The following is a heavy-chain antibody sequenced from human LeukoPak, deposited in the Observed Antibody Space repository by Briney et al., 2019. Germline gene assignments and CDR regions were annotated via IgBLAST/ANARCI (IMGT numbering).Heavy chain of an antibody. D-gene: IGHD2-21*02. V-gene: IGHV3-30*19. CDR3: AKDWAPYCGGDCYFNY. J-gene: IGHJ4*02. Sequence: PGRSLRLSCAASGFTFSSYGMHWVRQAPGKGLEWVAVISYDGSNKNYADSVKGRFTISRDSSKNTVYLQMNSLRVEDTAVYYCAKDWAPYCGGDCYFNYWGQGTLVTVSS. CDR2: ISYDGSNK. CDR1: GFTFSSYG.